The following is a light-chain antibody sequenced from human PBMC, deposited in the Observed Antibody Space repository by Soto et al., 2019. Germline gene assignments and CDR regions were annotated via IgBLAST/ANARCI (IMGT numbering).Light chain of an antibody. Sequence: QFTQSPSSLSASVGDRVTITCQASQGISSYLAWYQQKPGKAPKLVIYAASTLQRGVPSRFSGSGSGTDFTLTICGLQPEDFARYYCQQCYAIVRSFGQGTKVDIK. CDR3: QQCYAIVRS. J-gene: IGKJ1*01. CDR2: AAS. CDR1: QGISSY. V-gene: IGKV1-9*01.